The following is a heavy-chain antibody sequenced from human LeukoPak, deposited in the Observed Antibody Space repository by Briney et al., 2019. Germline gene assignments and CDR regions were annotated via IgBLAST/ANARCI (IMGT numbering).Heavy chain of an antibody. Sequence: GGSLRLSXAASGFXLRNYDMHWVRQPTGKGLEWVSAMGTGDDTYFSGSVKGRFTGVRENAKNTVYLQMNSLRAGDTAMYYCARRSAAAGIDAFDIWGQGTMVIVSS. V-gene: IGHV3-13*01. D-gene: IGHD6-13*01. CDR2: MGTGDDT. J-gene: IGHJ3*02. CDR3: ARRSAAAGIDAFDI. CDR1: GFXLRNYD.